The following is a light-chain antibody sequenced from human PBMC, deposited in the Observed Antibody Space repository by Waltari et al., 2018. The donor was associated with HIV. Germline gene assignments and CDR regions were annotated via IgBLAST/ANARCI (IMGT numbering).Light chain of an antibody. J-gene: IGLJ2*01. CDR2: RND. Sequence: SVLTSPLSASGNPGQRVTISCSGSTSNIGSNYVFWYQHLPGTATNLLLHRNDQRPSGVPDRFYASTSGTSASLAISGLRSEDEADYCCVAWDDSLRGVLFGGVTKVAVL. CDR3: VAWDDSLRGVL. V-gene: IGLV1-47*01. CDR1: TSNIGSNY.